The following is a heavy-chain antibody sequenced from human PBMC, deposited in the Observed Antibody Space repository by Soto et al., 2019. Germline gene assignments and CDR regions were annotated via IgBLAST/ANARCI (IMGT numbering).Heavy chain of an antibody. CDR3: ARGKLGYCSGGSCYFWFDP. Sequence: GGSLRLSCAASGFTVSSNYMSWVRQAPGKGLEWVSVIYSGGSTYYADSVKGRFTISRHNSKNTLYLQMNSLRAEDTAVYYCARGKLGYCSGGSCYFWFDPWGQGTLVTVSS. CDR1: GFTVSSNY. CDR2: IYSGGST. D-gene: IGHD2-15*01. V-gene: IGHV3-53*04. J-gene: IGHJ5*02.